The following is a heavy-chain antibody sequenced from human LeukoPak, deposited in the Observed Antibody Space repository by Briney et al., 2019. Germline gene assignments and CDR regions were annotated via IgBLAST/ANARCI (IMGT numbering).Heavy chain of an antibody. V-gene: IGHV4-4*09. Sequence: SETLSLTCTVSGGSISGYYWSWIRPPPGEGLEWSVYIYTSGSTNYTPSLNSRVTISVDTSKNQFSLRLSSVTAADTAMYVCTRAYSRSYSHFDDWGQGTLVTVSS. J-gene: IGHJ4*02. CDR1: GGSISGYY. D-gene: IGHD1-26*01. CDR3: TRAYSRSYSHFDD. CDR2: IYTSGST.